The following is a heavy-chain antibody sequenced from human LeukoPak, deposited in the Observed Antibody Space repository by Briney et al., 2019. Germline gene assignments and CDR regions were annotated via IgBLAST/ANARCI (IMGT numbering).Heavy chain of an antibody. CDR3: ARDTDAFDI. CDR1: GFTVSSNY. Sequence: GGSLRLSCAASGFTVSSNYMSWVRQAPGKGLEWVSYISSSGSTIYYADSVKGRFTISRDNAKNSLYLQMNSLRAEDTAVYYCARDTDAFDIWGQGTMVTVSS. CDR2: ISSSGSTI. J-gene: IGHJ3*02. V-gene: IGHV3-11*04.